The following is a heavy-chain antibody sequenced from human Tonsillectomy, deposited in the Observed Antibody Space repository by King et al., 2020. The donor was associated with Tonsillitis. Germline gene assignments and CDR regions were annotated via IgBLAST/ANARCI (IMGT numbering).Heavy chain of an antibody. Sequence: VQLVESGAEVKKPGSSLKVSCKASGGTFSNYAISWVRQAPGQGLEWVGRIIPILDKTMYAQMFQGRVTIIADKSTSTAYMELSSLRSEDTAVYYCARLSGYSSRWDWYFDLGGRGTLLSLSS. V-gene: IGHV1-69*09. CDR2: IIPILDKT. CDR3: ARLSGYSSRWDWYFDL. J-gene: IGHJ2*01. CDR1: GGTFSNYA. D-gene: IGHD6-13*01.